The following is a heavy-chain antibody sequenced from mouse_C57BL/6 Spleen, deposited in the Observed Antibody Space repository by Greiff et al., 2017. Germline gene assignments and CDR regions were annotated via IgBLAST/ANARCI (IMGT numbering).Heavy chain of an antibody. Sequence: EVQRVESGAELVRPGASVKLSCTASGFNIKDYYMHWVKQRPEQGLEWIGRIDPEDGDTEYAPKFQGKATLTADTSSNTAYLQRSSLTSEDTAVDYCTTDYGSSYENYWGQGTTLTVSS. V-gene: IGHV14-1*01. CDR1: GFNIKDYY. CDR2: IDPEDGDT. CDR3: TTDYGSSYENY. J-gene: IGHJ2*01. D-gene: IGHD1-1*01.